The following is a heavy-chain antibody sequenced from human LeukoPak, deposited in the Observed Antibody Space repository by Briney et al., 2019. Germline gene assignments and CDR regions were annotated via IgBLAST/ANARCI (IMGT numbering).Heavy chain of an antibody. V-gene: IGHV4-34*01. Sequence: SETLSLTCAVYGGSFSGYYWSWIRRPPGKGLEWIGEINHSGSTNYNPSLKSRVTISVDTSKNQFSLKLSSVTAADTAVYYCARGPIGLVYWGQGTLVTVSS. D-gene: IGHD3-16*01. CDR2: INHSGST. CDR1: GGSFSGYY. J-gene: IGHJ4*02. CDR3: ARGPIGLVY.